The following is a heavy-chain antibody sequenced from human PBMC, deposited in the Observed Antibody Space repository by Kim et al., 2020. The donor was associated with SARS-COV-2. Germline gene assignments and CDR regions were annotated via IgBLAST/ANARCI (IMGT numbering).Heavy chain of an antibody. V-gene: IGHV4-39*01. J-gene: IGHJ3*02. CDR3: ARPVGYYGPDAFDI. D-gene: IGHD3-10*01. Sequence: NPSLKTRVTISVDTSKNQFSLKLSSVTAADTAVYYCARPVGYYGPDAFDIWGQGTMVTVSS.